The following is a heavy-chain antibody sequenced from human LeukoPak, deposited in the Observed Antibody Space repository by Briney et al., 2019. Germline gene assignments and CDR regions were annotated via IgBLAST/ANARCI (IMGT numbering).Heavy chain of an antibody. V-gene: IGHV3-23*01. CDR1: GFTFSSYG. D-gene: IGHD3-16*01. CDR2: ITNGGADT. J-gene: IGHJ4*02. CDR3: AKGGWGSIFDY. Sequence: GGSLRLSCAASGFTFSSYGMTWVRQAPGQGLEWVSTITNGGADTYYADSVKGRFSISRDNSKNTLYLQMNSLRAEDTAVYYCAKGGWGSIFDYWGQGTLVTVSS.